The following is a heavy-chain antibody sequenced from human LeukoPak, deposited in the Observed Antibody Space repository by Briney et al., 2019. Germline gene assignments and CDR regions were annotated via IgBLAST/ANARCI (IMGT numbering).Heavy chain of an antibody. CDR2: IRYDGSNK. D-gene: IGHD6-6*01. V-gene: IGHV3-30*02. CDR1: GFTFSSYG. J-gene: IGHJ4*02. Sequence: GGSLRLSCAASGFTFSSYGMHWVRQAPGKGLEWVAFIRYDGSNKYYADSVKGRFTISRDNSKNTLYLQMNSLGAEDTAVYYCAKDGGSSSSGSDYWGQGTLVTVSS. CDR3: AKDGGSSSSGSDY.